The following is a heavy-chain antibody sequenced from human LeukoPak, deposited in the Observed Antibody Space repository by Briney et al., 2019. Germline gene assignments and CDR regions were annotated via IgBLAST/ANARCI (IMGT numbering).Heavy chain of an antibody. V-gene: IGHV5-10-1*01. CDR2: IAPSDSYT. D-gene: IGHD3-22*01. CDR3: VRQPPGVYDTTQNWFDP. J-gene: IGHJ5*02. CDR1: GYSFPSYW. Sequence: GKSLMISCKVSGYSFPSYWITWVRQVPGKGLEWMGRIAPSDSYTNYNPSFEGHVTMSVEKSITTVYLQWSSLKASDTAMYYCVRQPPGVYDTTQNWFDPWGQGTLVTVSS.